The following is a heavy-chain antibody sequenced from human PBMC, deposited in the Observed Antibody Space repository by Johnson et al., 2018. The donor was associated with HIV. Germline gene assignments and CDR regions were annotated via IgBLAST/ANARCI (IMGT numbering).Heavy chain of an antibody. CDR3: AKVLSPRPWGDDAFDI. CDR1: GFTFSTYA. CDR2: ISYDGSNK. V-gene: IGHV3-30-3*01. D-gene: IGHD7-27*01. Sequence: QVQLVESGGGVVQPGRSLRLSCAASGFTFSTYAIHWVRQAPGKGLEWVAVISYDGSNKYYADSVKGRFTISRDNSKNTLYLQMNSLRAEDTAVYYCAKVLSPRPWGDDAFDIWGQGTMVTVS. J-gene: IGHJ3*02.